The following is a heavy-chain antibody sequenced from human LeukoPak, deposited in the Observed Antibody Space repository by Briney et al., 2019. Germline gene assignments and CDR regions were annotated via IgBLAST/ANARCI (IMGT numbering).Heavy chain of an antibody. CDR1: GVTFSNYA. J-gene: IGHJ4*02. CDR2: ISYDGSHK. CDR3: ARGGSYSSGWYPFDY. V-gene: IGHV3-30*04. D-gene: IGHD6-19*01. Sequence: PGRPLRLSCAASGVTFSNYAMTWVRQAPGKGLEWVAIISYDGSHKYYADSVKGRFTISRDNSRDILYLQMNSLRAEDTAVSYCARGGSYSSGWYPFDYWGQATLVTVSS.